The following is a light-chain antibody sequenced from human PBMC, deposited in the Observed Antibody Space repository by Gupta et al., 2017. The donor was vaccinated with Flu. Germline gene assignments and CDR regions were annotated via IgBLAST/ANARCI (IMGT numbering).Light chain of an antibody. V-gene: IGKV1-39*01. CDR3: QQSYNSPS. J-gene: IGKJ4*01. CDR1: QSITFY. CDR2: AAS. Sequence: DPVCITCRASQSITFYLNWYQQKPGKAPKLLIYAASSLQSGVPSRFSGSGSGTDFTLTISRLQPEDFATYYWQQSYNSPSFGGGTKVEIK.